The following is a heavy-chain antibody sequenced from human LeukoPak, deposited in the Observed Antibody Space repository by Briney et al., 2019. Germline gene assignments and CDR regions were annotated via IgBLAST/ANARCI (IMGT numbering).Heavy chain of an antibody. Sequence: TGGSLRLSCAASGFTFSSYWMSWVRQAPGKGLEWVANIKQDGSEKYYVDSVKGRFTISRDNAKNSLYLQMNSLRAEDTAVYYCAREVVVVPAAFRRQVTQKNWFDPWGQGTLVTVSS. J-gene: IGHJ5*02. D-gene: IGHD2-2*01. CDR2: IKQDGSEK. CDR3: AREVVVVPAAFRRQVTQKNWFDP. CDR1: GFTFSSYW. V-gene: IGHV3-7*01.